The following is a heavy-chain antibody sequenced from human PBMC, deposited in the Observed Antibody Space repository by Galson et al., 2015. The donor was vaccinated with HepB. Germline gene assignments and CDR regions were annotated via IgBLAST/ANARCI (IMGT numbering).Heavy chain of an antibody. V-gene: IGHV3-48*02. CDR1: AFTFRSYS. CDR2: IRSSSGFI. Sequence: SLRLSCAASAFTFRSYSMNWVRQAPGEGLEWVSHIRSSSGFISYADSVKGRFTISRDNAKNSLYLQMNSLRDEDTAVYYCVRDTYSALDHWGRGALVTVPS. CDR3: VRDTYSALDH. J-gene: IGHJ2*01. D-gene: IGHD2-15*01.